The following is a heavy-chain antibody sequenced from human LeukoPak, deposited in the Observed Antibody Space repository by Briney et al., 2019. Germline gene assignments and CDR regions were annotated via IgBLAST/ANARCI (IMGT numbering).Heavy chain of an antibody. D-gene: IGHD6-25*01. J-gene: IGHJ2*01. CDR2: IYYTGST. CDR1: GGSIFSYY. V-gene: IGHV4-59*08. CDR3: ARYLAAGYFDL. Sequence: SETLSLTCTVSGGSIFSYYWSWIRQPPGKGLEWIGYIYYTGSTNYNPSLKSRVTISVDTSKNQFSLQLSSVTAAATAFYYCARYLAAGYFDLWGRGTLVTVSS.